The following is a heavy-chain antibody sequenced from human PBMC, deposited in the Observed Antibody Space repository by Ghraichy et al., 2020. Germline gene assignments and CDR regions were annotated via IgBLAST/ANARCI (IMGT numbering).Heavy chain of an antibody. D-gene: IGHD6-6*01. Sequence: SQTLSLTCAISGDSVSSNSAAWNWIRQSPSRGLEWLGRTYYRSKWYNDYAVSVKSRITINPDTSKNQFSLQLNSVTPEDTAVYYCARAFYLRQLVNYGMDVWGQGTTVTVSS. CDR2: TYYRSKWYN. J-gene: IGHJ6*02. V-gene: IGHV6-1*01. CDR1: GDSVSSNSAA. CDR3: ARAFYLRQLVNYGMDV.